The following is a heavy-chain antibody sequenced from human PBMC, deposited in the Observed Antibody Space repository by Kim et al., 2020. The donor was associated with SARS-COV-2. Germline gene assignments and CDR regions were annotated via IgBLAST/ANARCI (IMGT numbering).Heavy chain of an antibody. CDR1: GFSFSRSG. J-gene: IGHJ6*02. Sequence: GGSLRLSCAVSGFSFSRSGMHWVRQAPGKGLEWVAIISYDGSNKEYTDSVKGRFTITRDDAKNMLYLQMNSLREEDTAVYYCVARSMVRGAGYGMDVWGQGTTVTVSS. CDR3: VARSMVRGAGYGMDV. V-gene: IGHV3-30*03. CDR2: ISYDGSNK. D-gene: IGHD3-10*01.